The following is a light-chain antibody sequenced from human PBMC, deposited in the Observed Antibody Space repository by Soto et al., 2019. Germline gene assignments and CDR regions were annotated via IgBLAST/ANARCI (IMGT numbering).Light chain of an antibody. V-gene: IGKV3-20*01. CDR1: QTIDTK. CDR3: QQYDTSPWT. CDR2: GGS. J-gene: IGKJ1*01. Sequence: QSLATLSVSSGKRAPLSGRSSQTIDTKLAWYQQKPSQAPRLLIYGGSRRATGIPDRFSGSGSGTDFTLTISRLEPEDFAVYYCQQYDTSPWTFCQGTNVDI.